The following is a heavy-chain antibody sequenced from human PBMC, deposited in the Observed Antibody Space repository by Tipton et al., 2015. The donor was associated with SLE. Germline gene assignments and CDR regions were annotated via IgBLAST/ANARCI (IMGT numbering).Heavy chain of an antibody. Sequence: SLRLSCAASGFTFSSYGMHWVRQAPGKGLEWVGVIWYDGSNKYYADSVKGRFTISRDNSKNTLYLQMNSLRAEDTAVYYCARDTRGQHAYGAFDIWGQGTMVTVSS. D-gene: IGHD4-17*01. J-gene: IGHJ3*02. CDR2: IWYDGSNK. V-gene: IGHV3-33*01. CDR3: ARDTRGQHAYGAFDI. CDR1: GFTFSSYG.